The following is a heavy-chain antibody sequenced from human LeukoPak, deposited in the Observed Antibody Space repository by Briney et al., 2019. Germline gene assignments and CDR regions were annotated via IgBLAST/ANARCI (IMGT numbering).Heavy chain of an antibody. V-gene: IGHV3-30*18. CDR2: ISYDGSNK. Sequence: GGSLRLSCAASGFTFSSYGMHWVRQAPGKGLEWVAVISYDGSNKYYADSVKGRFTISRDNSKNTLYLQMNSLRAEDTAVYYCAKDGPWDYYGMDVWGQGTTVTVSS. CDR3: AKDGPWDYYGMDV. CDR1: GFTFSSYG. J-gene: IGHJ6*02.